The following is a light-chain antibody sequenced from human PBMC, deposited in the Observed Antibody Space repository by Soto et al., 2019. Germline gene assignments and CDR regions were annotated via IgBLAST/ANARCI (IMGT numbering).Light chain of an antibody. CDR1: QSIDNH. CDR3: QQSHNPPVT. CDR2: SAS. Sequence: DIQMTQSPSSLSASVGDRVTITCRASQSIDNHLNWFHQKPGKAPQLLIYSASTLQSGVPPRFTARGSGTDFSLTISGLQPEDFGSYYCQQSHNPPVTFGQGTKLEIK. V-gene: IGKV1-39*01. J-gene: IGKJ2*01.